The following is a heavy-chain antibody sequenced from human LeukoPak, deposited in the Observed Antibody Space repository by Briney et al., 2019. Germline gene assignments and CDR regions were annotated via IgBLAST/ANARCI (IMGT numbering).Heavy chain of an antibody. D-gene: IGHD2-15*01. Sequence: SVKVSCKASGGTFSSYAISWVRQAPGQGLEWTGRIIPILGIANYAQKFQGRVTITADKSTSTAYMELSSLRSEDTAVYYCARLGLGYCSGGSCYGMDVWGQGTTVTVSS. J-gene: IGHJ6*02. CDR1: GGTFSSYA. CDR3: ARLGLGYCSGGSCYGMDV. CDR2: IIPILGIA. V-gene: IGHV1-69*04.